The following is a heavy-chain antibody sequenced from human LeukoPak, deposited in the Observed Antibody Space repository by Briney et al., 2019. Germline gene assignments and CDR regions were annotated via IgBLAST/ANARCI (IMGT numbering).Heavy chain of an antibody. D-gene: IGHD2-15*01. CDR3: AKDIVVVRDIYYYAMDV. V-gene: IGHV3-23*01. CDR2: ISGSGGST. Sequence: GGSLRLSCAASGFTFSSYAMSWVRQAPGKGLEWVSAISGSGGSTYYADSVKGRFTISRDNSKNTLYLQMNGLRAEGTAVYYCAKDIVVVRDIYYYAMDVWGKGTTVTVSS. CDR1: GFTFSSYA. J-gene: IGHJ6*04.